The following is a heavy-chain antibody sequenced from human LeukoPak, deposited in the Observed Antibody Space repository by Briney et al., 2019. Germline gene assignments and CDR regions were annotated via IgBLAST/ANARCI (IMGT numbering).Heavy chain of an antibody. D-gene: IGHD2-21*02. CDR3: ARETYCGGDCYSYYFDY. V-gene: IGHV3-30*04. J-gene: IGHJ4*02. CDR2: ISYDGSNK. CDR1: GLTFSSYA. Sequence: GGSLRLSCAASGLTFSSYAMHWVRQAPGKGQEWVAVISYDGSNKYYADSVKGRFTISRDNSKNTLYLQMNSLRAEDTAVYYCARETYCGGDCYSYYFDYWGQGTLVTVSS.